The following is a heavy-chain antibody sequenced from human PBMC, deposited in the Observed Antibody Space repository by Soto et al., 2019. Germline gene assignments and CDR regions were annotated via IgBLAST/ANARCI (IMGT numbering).Heavy chain of an antibody. CDR1: GFTFSSYA. D-gene: IGHD3-3*01. CDR2: ISGSGGST. Sequence: GGSLRLSCAASGFTFSSYAMSWVRQAPGKGLEWVSAISGSGGSTYYADSVKGRFTISRDNSKNTLYLQMNSLRAEDTAVYYCAKGSGRFWSATYFDYWGQGTLVTVSS. CDR3: AKGSGRFWSATYFDY. J-gene: IGHJ4*02. V-gene: IGHV3-23*01.